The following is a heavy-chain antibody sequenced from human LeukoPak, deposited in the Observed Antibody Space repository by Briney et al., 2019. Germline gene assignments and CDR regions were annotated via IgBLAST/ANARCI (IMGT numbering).Heavy chain of an antibody. V-gene: IGHV4-34*01. CDR1: GGSFSGYY. J-gene: IGHJ5*02. Sequence: SETLSLTCAVYGGSFSGYYWSWIRQPPGKGLEWIGEINHSGSTNYNPSLKSRVTISVDTSKYQFSLKLSSVTAADTAVYYCARAQGSGWHRFHWFDPWGQGTLVTVSS. D-gene: IGHD6-19*01. CDR2: INHSGST. CDR3: ARAQGSGWHRFHWFDP.